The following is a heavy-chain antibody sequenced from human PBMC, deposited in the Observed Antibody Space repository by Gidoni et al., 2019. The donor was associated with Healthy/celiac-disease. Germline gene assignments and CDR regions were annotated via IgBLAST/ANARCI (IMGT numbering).Heavy chain of an antibody. Sequence: QVQLQQWGAGLLQPSETLSLTCAVYGGSFSGYYWSWIRQPPGKGLEWIGEINHSGSTNYNPSLKSRVTISVDTSKNQFSLKLSSVTAADTAVYYCARLLWFGELSAPTLDYWGQGTLVTVSS. CDR3: ARLLWFGELSAPTLDY. J-gene: IGHJ4*02. D-gene: IGHD3-10*01. CDR2: INHSGST. V-gene: IGHV4-34*01. CDR1: GGSFSGYY.